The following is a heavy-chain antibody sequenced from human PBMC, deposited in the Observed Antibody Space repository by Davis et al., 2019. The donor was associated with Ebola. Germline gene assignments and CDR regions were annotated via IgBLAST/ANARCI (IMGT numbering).Heavy chain of an antibody. Sequence: GESLKISCAASGFSFSSYWMSWVRQAPGKGLEWVASIKQDGSEKYYVDSVKGRFTISRDSAKNSLYLQMNSLRAEDTAVYYCLYGMDVWGQGTTVTVSS. CDR3: LYGMDV. J-gene: IGHJ6*02. CDR2: IKQDGSEK. CDR1: GFSFSSYW. V-gene: IGHV3-7*01.